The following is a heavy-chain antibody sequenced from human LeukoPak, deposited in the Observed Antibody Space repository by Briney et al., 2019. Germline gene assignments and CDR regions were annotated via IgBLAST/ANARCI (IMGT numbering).Heavy chain of an antibody. Sequence: ASVKGSCKASGYTLTSFAMHWVGHAHGLYLEWMGWINAGNGDTKYSQRLQGRVTISRDTSASTAYMELSSLRSEDTAVYYCAREDTAFDYWGQGTLITVSS. J-gene: IGHJ4*02. CDR3: AREDTAFDY. CDR2: INAGNGDT. CDR1: GYTLTSFA. V-gene: IGHV1-3*01. D-gene: IGHD5-18*01.